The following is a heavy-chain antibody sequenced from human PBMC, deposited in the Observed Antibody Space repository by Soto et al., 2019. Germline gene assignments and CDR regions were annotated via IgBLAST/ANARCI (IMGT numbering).Heavy chain of an antibody. V-gene: IGHV3-48*02. CDR1: GFRFSEHS. J-gene: IGHJ4*02. CDR2: ISSNSDKT. Sequence: GGSLRLSCVASGFRFSEHSMNWVRQAPGKGLQWISYISSNSDKTYYADSVKGRFTVSRDNAKNALFLQMNSLRDDDTATYYCARLPKGSLVTAWGQGARVTVSS. CDR3: ARLPKGSLVTA. D-gene: IGHD2-21*02.